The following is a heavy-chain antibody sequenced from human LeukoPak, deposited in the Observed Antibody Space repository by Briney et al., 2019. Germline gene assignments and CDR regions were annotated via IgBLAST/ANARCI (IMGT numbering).Heavy chain of an antibody. CDR2: ISAYNGNT. Sequence: ASVKVSCKASGYTFTSYGISWVRQAPGQGLEWMGWISAYNGNTNYAQKLQGRVTMTTDTSTSTAYMELRSLRSDDTAVYYCARDGYSSPWVLRQSYAFDIWGQGTMVTVSS. CDR3: ARDGYSSPWVLRQSYAFDI. D-gene: IGHD6-13*01. CDR1: GYTFTSYG. V-gene: IGHV1-18*01. J-gene: IGHJ3*02.